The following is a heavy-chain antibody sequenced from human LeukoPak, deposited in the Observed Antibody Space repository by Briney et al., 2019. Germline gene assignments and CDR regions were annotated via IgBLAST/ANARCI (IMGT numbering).Heavy chain of an antibody. CDR1: GGSISRSGYS. J-gene: IGHJ4*02. CDR3: ARDRRWSIDY. CDR2: IYYTGST. V-gene: IGHV4-30-4*07. Sequence: SETLSLTCAVSGGSISRSGYSWSWIRQPPGKGLEWIGYIYYTGSTYYNPSLKSRLTISLDTSKNQFSLKLSSVTAADTAVYYCARDRRWSIDYWGQGTLVTVSS. D-gene: IGHD2-15*01.